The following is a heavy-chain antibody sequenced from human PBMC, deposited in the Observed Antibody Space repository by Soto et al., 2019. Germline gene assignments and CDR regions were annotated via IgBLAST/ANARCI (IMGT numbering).Heavy chain of an antibody. V-gene: IGHV1-18*01. CDR1: GGTFSSYA. D-gene: IGHD3-22*01. CDR3: ARDSISSDYYDSSGYSLDY. CDR2: ISANIGNT. Sequence: ASVKVSCKASGGTFSSYAISWVRQAPGQGLEWMGGISANIGNTNYAQKFQGRVTMTTDTSTSTAYMELRSLRSDDTAVYYCARDSISSDYYDSSGYSLDYWGQGTLVTVSS. J-gene: IGHJ4*02.